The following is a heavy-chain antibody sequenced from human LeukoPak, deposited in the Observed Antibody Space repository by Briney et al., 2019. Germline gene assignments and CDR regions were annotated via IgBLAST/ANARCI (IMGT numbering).Heavy chain of an antibody. V-gene: IGHV1-69*05. Sequence: ASLKVSCKASGGTFSSYAISWVRQAPGQGLEWMGGIIPIFGTANYAQKFQGRVTITTDESTSTAYMELSSLRSEDTAVYYCARAYDFWSGSVGDWGQGTLVTVSS. CDR3: ARAYDFWSGSVGD. J-gene: IGHJ4*02. CDR1: GGTFSSYA. CDR2: IIPIFGTA. D-gene: IGHD3-3*01.